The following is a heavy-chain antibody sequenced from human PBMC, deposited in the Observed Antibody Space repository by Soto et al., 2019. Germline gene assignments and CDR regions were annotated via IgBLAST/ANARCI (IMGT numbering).Heavy chain of an antibody. CDR2: IIPIFGTA. CDR3: ARAPKYYYDSSGYYSLRGYYYYGMDV. Sequence: GASVKVSCKASGGTFSSYASSWVRQAPGQGLEWMGGIIPIFGTANYAQKFQGRVTITADESTSTAYMELSSLRSEDTAVYYCARAPKYYYDSSGYYSLRGYYYYGMDVWGQGTTVTVSS. V-gene: IGHV1-69*13. D-gene: IGHD3-22*01. J-gene: IGHJ6*02. CDR1: GGTFSSYA.